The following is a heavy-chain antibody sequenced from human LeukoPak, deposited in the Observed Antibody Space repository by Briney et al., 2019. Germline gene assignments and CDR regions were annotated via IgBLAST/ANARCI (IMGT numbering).Heavy chain of an antibody. Sequence: ASVKVSCKASGYTFTGYYIHWVRQAPGQGLEWMGRINPNSGGTNYAQKFQGRVTMTRDTSISTAYMELSRLRSDDTAVYYCARDYSGDDAFDIWGQGTMVTVSS. CDR2: INPNSGGT. CDR3: ARDYSGDDAFDI. D-gene: IGHD2-21*01. CDR1: GYTFTGYY. J-gene: IGHJ3*02. V-gene: IGHV1-2*06.